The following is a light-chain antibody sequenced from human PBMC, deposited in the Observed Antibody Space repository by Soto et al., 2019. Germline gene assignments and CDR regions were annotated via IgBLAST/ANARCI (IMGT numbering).Light chain of an antibody. CDR2: DVS. CDR1: SSDVVGYNY. J-gene: IGLJ1*01. CDR3: CSYAGSYTRYV. Sequence: QSALTQPRSVSGSPGQSITISCTGTSSDVVGYNYVSWYRQYPGKAPKLMIYDVSKRPSGVPDRFSGSKSGNTASLTISGLQAEDEADYYCCSYAGSYTRYVLGTGIKLTVL. V-gene: IGLV2-11*01.